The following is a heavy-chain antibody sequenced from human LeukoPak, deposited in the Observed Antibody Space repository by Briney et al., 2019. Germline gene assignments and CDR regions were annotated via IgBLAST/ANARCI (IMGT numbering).Heavy chain of an antibody. CDR1: GGSISSYY. D-gene: IGHD2-15*01. CDR3: AREGVVVVAASGLFDY. V-gene: IGHV4-34*01. Sequence: PSETLSLTCTVSGGSISSYYWSWIHQPPGKGLEWIGEINHSGSTNYNPSLKSRVTISVDTSKNQFSLKLSSVTAADTAVYYCAREGVVVVAASGLFDYWGQGTLVTVSS. CDR2: INHSGST. J-gene: IGHJ4*02.